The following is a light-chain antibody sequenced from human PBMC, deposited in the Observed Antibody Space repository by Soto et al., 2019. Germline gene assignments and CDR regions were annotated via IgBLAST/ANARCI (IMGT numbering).Light chain of an antibody. CDR3: QKLNAYPPWT. CDR1: QGISSN. Sequence: QLTQSPSSLSASVGDRVTITCRASQGISSNLAWYQQKPGRAPKHLIFGASTLQSGVPSRFSGSGAGTDFTLTSSSPQPEDFATYFCQKLNAYPPWTFGQGTKVEIK. V-gene: IGKV1-9*01. CDR2: GAS. J-gene: IGKJ1*01.